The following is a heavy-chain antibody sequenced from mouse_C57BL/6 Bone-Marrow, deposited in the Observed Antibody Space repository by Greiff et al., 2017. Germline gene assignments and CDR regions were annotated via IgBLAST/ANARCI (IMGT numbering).Heavy chain of an antibody. Sequence: EVQLQQSGAELVRPGASVKLSCTASGFNIKDDYMHWVKQRPEQGLEWIGWIDPENGDTEYASKFQGKATITADTSSNTAYLQLSSLTSEDTAFYYCTRVWLDYWGQGTSVTVSS. CDR1: GFNIKDDY. D-gene: IGHD2-10*02. V-gene: IGHV14-4*01. CDR2: IDPENGDT. J-gene: IGHJ4*01. CDR3: TRVWLDY.